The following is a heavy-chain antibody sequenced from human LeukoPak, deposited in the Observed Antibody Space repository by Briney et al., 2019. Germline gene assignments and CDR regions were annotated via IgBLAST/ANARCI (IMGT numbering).Heavy chain of an antibody. CDR2: IYYSGST. V-gene: IGHV4-39*01. CDR1: GGSISSSGYY. CDR3: ARHEYSGSYYGLSWFDP. D-gene: IGHD1-26*01. J-gene: IGHJ5*02. Sequence: SETLSLTCTVSGGSISSSGYYWGWIRQPPGKGLEWIASIYYSGSTYYNPSLKSRVAISVDTSKNQLSLKLSSLTAADTAVYYCARHEYSGSYYGLSWFDPWGQGTLVTVSS.